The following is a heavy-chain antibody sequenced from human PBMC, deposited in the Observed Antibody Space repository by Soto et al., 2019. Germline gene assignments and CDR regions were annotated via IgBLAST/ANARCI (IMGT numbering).Heavy chain of an antibody. CDR2: IYYSGNT. V-gene: IGHV4-39*01. Sequence: PSETLSLTCTVSGGSIGSSSYYWGWIRQSPGKGLEWIGNIYYSGNTFYNPSLQSRVAISVDTSKNQFYLHLSSVTAADTAIFYCVSIAAPGTTHFDFWGQGTLVTVSS. J-gene: IGHJ4*02. CDR1: GGSIGSSSYY. D-gene: IGHD6-13*01. CDR3: VSIAAPGTTHFDF.